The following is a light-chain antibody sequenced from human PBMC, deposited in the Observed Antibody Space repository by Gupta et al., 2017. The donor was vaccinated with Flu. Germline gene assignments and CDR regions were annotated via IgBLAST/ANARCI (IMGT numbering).Light chain of an antibody. Sequence: QSVLTQPTPVSGPPGKEVLLSCSGGSSNIGSYPSTWYQQLPGTAPKVLIYKNNERPSGVPDRFSGSKSGTSASLASSGLQSEDEAVYYCAAWDDLFNGPVFGTGTTVTVL. V-gene: IGLV1-44*01. CDR2: KNN. J-gene: IGLJ1*01. CDR3: AAWDDLFNGPV. CDR1: SSNIGSYP.